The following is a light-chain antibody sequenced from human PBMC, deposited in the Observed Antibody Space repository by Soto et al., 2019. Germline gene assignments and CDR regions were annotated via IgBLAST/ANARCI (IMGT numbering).Light chain of an antibody. Sequence: TFLTQSQGTLSWSAWERATLSWGASQSVGGSFLAWYQQRPGQAPRLLIYHTSYRATGIPDRFSGSGSGTDFTLTISRLEPEDFAVYYCQQYHSSPRTFGQGTKVDI. V-gene: IGKV3-20*01. J-gene: IGKJ1*01. CDR3: QQYHSSPRT. CDR2: HTS. CDR1: QSVGGSF.